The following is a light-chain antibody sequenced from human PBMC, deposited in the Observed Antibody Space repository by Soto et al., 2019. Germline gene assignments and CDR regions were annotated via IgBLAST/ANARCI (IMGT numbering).Light chain of an antibody. CDR1: SSDVGDYNY. CDR3: SSYTSSTTRV. CDR2: DVS. V-gene: IGLV2-14*01. J-gene: IGLJ1*01. Sequence: QSALTQPASVSGSPGQSITISCTGTSSDVGDYNYVSWYQQHPGKAPKLMIYDVSNRPSGVSNRFSGSKSGSTASLTISGLQAEEVADYYCSSYTSSTTRVFGTGTKVTVL.